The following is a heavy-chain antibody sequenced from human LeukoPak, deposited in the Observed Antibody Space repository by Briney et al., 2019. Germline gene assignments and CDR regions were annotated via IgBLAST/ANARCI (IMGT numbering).Heavy chain of an antibody. CDR3: VRDNRSYNFDY. CDR1: GFTVSRYW. CDR2: IKSDGSST. Sequence: GGSLRRSCAASGFTVSRYWMYWVRQAPGKGLVWVSCIKSDGSSTSIADSAKGRFTISRDNAKNTVYLQMNSLRAEDTAVYYCVRDNRSYNFDYWGQGTLVTVSS. J-gene: IGHJ4*02. V-gene: IGHV3-74*01. D-gene: IGHD1-26*01.